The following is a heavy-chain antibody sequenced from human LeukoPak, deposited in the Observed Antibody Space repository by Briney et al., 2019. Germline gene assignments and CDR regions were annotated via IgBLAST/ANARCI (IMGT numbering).Heavy chain of an antibody. CDR2: INHSGST. V-gene: IGHV4-34*01. CDR3: ARDYYYDSSGYDY. Sequence: SETLSLTCAVYGGSFSGYYWSWIRQPPGKGLEWIGEINHSGSTNYNPSLKSRVTISVDTSKNQFSLKLSSVTAADMAVYYCARDYYYDSSGYDYWGQGTLVTVSS. D-gene: IGHD3-22*01. CDR1: GGSFSGYY. J-gene: IGHJ4*02.